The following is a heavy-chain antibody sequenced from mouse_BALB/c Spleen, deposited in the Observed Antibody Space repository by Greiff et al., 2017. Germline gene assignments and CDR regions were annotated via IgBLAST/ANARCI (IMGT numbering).Heavy chain of an antibody. CDR2: ISSGSSTI. CDR3: ARRLRGYAMDY. Sequence: EVMLVESGGGLVQPGGSRKLSCAASGFTFSSFGMHWVRQAPEKGLEWVAYISSGSSTIYYADTAKGRFTISRDNPKNTLFLQMSSLKSEDTAMYYCARRLRGYAMDYWGQGTSVTVSS. J-gene: IGHJ4*01. D-gene: IGHD1-1*01. CDR1: GFTFSSFG. V-gene: IGHV5-17*02.